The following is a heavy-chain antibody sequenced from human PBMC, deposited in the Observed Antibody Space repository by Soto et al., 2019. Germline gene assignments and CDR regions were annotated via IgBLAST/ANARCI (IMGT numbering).Heavy chain of an antibody. Sequence: ESLKISVKGSGYSFAGYWITWVRQNPGKGLEWMGRIDPSDSQTYYSPSFRGHVTISATKSITTVFLQWSSLRASDTAMYYCARQIYDSDTGPNFQYYFDSWGQGTTVTVS. V-gene: IGHV5-10-1*01. CDR3: ARQIYDSDTGPNFQYYFDS. J-gene: IGHJ4*02. CDR2: IDPSDSQT. D-gene: IGHD3-22*01. CDR1: GYSFAGYW.